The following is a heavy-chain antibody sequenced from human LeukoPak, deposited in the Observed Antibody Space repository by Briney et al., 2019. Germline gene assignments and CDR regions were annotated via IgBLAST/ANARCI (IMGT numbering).Heavy chain of an antibody. D-gene: IGHD6-13*01. J-gene: IGHJ3*02. CDR3: ARSIAAAVRAFDI. CDR2: IYTSGST. V-gene: IGHV4-61*02. Sequence: PSQTLSLTCTVSGNSISSGDNYWSWIRQPAGKGLEWIGRIYTSGSTNYNPSLKSRVTISVDTSKNQFSLKLSSVTAADTAVYYCARSIAAAVRAFDIWGQGTMVTVSS. CDR1: GNSISSGDNY.